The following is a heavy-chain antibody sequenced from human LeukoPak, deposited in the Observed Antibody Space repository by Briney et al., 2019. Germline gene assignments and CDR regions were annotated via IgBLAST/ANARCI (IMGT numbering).Heavy chain of an antibody. Sequence: ASVKVSCKASGGTFSSYAISWVRQAPGQGLEWMGWMNPNSGNTGYAQKFQGRVTMTRNTSISTAYMELSSLRSEDTAVYYCARGYCTNGVCLYYYGMDVWGQGTTVTVSS. D-gene: IGHD2-8*01. CDR3: ARGYCTNGVCLYYYGMDV. CDR2: MNPNSGNT. J-gene: IGHJ6*02. CDR1: GGTFSSYA. V-gene: IGHV1-8*02.